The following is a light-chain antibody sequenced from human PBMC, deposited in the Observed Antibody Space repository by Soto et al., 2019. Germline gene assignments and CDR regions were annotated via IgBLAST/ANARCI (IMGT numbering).Light chain of an antibody. J-gene: IGKJ3*01. Sequence: EIVLTQSPCTLSLSPGERATLSCRASQSVSSSYLAWYQQKPGQAPRLLIYGASSRATGIPDRFSGSGSGTDFILTISRLEQEDFAVYYCQQYGSSPPITFGPGTKVDIK. CDR2: GAS. CDR1: QSVSSSY. CDR3: QQYGSSPPIT. V-gene: IGKV3-20*01.